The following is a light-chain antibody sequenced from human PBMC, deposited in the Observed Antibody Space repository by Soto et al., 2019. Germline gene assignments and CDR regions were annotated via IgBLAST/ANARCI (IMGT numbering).Light chain of an antibody. CDR1: QSISSW. V-gene: IGKV1-5*03. CDR2: KAS. J-gene: IGKJ1*01. CDR3: QQYNSYPWT. Sequence: DIQMTQSPSTLSASVGDRVTITCRASQSISSWLAWYQQKTGKAPKLLIYKASSLESGVPSRFSCSGSGTEFTLTISRLQPDDFATYYCQQYNSYPWTFGQGTKVEIK.